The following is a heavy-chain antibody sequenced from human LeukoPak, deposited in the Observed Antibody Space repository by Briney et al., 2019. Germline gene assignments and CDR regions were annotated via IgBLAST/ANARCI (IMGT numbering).Heavy chain of an antibody. CDR1: GGSISSSSYY. CDR3: ARQAGETVDY. J-gene: IGHJ4*02. V-gene: IGHV4-39*01. D-gene: IGHD3-16*01. CDR2: IYYRGST. Sequence: PSETLSLTCTVSGGSISSSSYYWGWIRQPPGKWLEWIGSIYYRGSTYYDTSLKSRVTISVDTSKNQSSLKLSSVTAADTAVYYCARQAGETVDYWGQGTLVTVSS.